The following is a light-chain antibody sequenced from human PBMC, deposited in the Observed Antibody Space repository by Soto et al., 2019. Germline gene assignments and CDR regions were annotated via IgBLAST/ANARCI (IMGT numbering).Light chain of an antibody. J-gene: IGKJ4*01. Sequence: EIVMTQSPATLSVSPGERATLSCRASQSVSSNLAWYQQKPGQAPRLLIYGASTRANGIPARFSGSGSGTEFTLTISSLQSEDFAVYYCQQYTNWPPLTFGGGTKVQIK. CDR3: QQYTNWPPLT. CDR1: QSVSSN. CDR2: GAS. V-gene: IGKV3-15*01.